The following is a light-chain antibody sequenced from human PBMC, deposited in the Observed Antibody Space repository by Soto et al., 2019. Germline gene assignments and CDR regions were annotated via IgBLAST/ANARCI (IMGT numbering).Light chain of an antibody. CDR3: QQYGSTPRT. J-gene: IGKJ1*01. V-gene: IGKV3-20*01. Sequence: EIVLTQSPGTLSLSPGERATLSCRASQSVSSSYLAWYQQKPGQAPRLLIYGASTRATDIPDRFSGSGSGTDFTLTISRLEPEDVVVYYCQQYGSTPRTFGQGTKVEIE. CDR2: GAS. CDR1: QSVSSSY.